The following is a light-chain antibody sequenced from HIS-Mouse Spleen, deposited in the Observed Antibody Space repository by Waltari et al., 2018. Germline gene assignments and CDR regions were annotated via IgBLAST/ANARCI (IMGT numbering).Light chain of an antibody. V-gene: IGLV2-14*03. CDR1: SRDVGGYNY. Sequence: QSALTQPASVSGSPGQSITISCTGTSRDVGGYNYVPWYQQPPGKAPKRMIYDVSNRPSGVSNRFSGSKSGNTASLTISGLQAEDEADYYCSSYTSSSFNVVFGGGTKLTVL. J-gene: IGLJ2*01. CDR2: DVS. CDR3: SSYTSSSFNVV.